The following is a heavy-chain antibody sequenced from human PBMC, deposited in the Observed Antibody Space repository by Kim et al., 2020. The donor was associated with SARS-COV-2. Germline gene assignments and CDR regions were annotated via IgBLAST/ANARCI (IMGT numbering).Heavy chain of an antibody. CDR1: GFTFSSYS. CDR3: AGGLGGSGSYPTPDY. D-gene: IGHD3-10*01. V-gene: IGHV3-21*01. CDR2: ISSSSSYI. Sequence: GGSLRLSCAASGFTFSSYSMNWVRQAPGKGLEWVSSISSSSSYIYYADSVKGRFTISRDNAKNSLYLQMNSLRAEDTAVYYCAGGLGGSGSYPTPDYWGQGPLVTVSS. J-gene: IGHJ4*02.